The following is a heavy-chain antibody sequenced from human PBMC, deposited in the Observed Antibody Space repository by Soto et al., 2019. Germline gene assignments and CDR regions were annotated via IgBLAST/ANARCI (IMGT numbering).Heavy chain of an antibody. D-gene: IGHD6-13*01. CDR1: GYTLTELS. V-gene: IGHV1-24*01. Sequence: QVQLVQSGAEVKKPGASVKVSCKVSGYTLTELSMHWVRQAPGKGLEWMGGFDPEDGETIYAQKFQGRVTMTEDTSTDAAYMELSSLRSEDTAVYYCATPSLAIIAAAGFYYYGMDVWGQGTTVTVSS. CDR3: ATPSLAIIAAAGFYYYGMDV. J-gene: IGHJ6*02. CDR2: FDPEDGET.